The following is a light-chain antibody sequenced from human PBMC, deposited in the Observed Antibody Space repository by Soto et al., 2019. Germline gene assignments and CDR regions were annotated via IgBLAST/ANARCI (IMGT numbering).Light chain of an antibody. CDR3: PFYDRRPSGLV. Sequence: QSVLTQPPSVSGAPGQRVTISCTGSSSNIGAGYDVHWYQQLPGTAPKLLIYGNSNRPSGVPDRFSGSKSGTSASLAITGVQGEGGAGYYCPFYDRRPSGLVFGGGTK. J-gene: IGLJ3*02. CDR1: SSNIGAGYD. V-gene: IGLV1-40*01. CDR2: GNS.